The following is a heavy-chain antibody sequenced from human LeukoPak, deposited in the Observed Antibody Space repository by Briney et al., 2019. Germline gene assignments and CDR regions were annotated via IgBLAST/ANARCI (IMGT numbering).Heavy chain of an antibody. CDR3: AKGLGFWSGYYTPFDY. V-gene: IGHV3-23*01. D-gene: IGHD3-3*01. CDR2: ITASGGST. Sequence: GGSLRLSCAASGFTFSSYAMSWVRQTPGKGLEWVSGITASGGSTYHADSVKGRFTISRDNSINTLNLQMNNLRAEDTAIYYCAKGLGFWSGYYTPFDYWGQGSSVIVSS. J-gene: IGHJ4*02. CDR1: GFTFSSYA.